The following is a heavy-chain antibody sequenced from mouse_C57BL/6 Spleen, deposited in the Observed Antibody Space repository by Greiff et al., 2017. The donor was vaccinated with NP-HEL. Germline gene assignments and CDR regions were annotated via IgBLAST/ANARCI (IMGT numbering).Heavy chain of an antibody. CDR1: GYAFSSSW. Sequence: VQLVESGPELVKPGASVMISCKASGYAFSSSWMNWVKQRPGKGLEWIGRIYPGDGDTNYNGKFKGKATLTADKSSSTAYMQLSSLTSEDSAVYVWARGDSSGYVRSYFDYWGQGTTLTVSS. J-gene: IGHJ2*01. CDR2: IYPGDGDT. CDR3: ARGDSSGYVRSYFDY. D-gene: IGHD3-2*02. V-gene: IGHV1-82*01.